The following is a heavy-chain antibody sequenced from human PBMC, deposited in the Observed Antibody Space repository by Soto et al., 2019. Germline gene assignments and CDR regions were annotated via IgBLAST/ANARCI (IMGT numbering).Heavy chain of an antibody. CDR2: IYYSGST. CDR3: ARVGRLYYDFWSGYPGPFDY. CDR1: GGSISSGGYY. Sequence: PSETLSLTCTVPGGSISSGGYYWSWIRQHPGKGLEWIGYIYYSGSTYYNPSLKSRVTISVDTSKNQFSLKLSSVTAADTAVYYCARVGRLYYDFWSGYPGPFDYWGQGTLVTVSS. D-gene: IGHD3-3*01. V-gene: IGHV4-31*03. J-gene: IGHJ4*02.